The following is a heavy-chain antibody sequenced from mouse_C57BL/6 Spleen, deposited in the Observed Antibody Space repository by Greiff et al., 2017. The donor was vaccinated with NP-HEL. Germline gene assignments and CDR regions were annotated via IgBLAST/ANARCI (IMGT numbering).Heavy chain of an antibody. J-gene: IGHJ2*01. CDR1: GFNITDYY. CDR3: TTNGPPYYFDD. CDR2: IDPEDGDT. D-gene: IGHD1-1*02. V-gene: IGHV14-1*01. Sequence: DVQLQESGAELVRPGASVKLSCTASGFNITDYYMHWVKQRPEQGLEWIGRIDPEDGDTEYAPKFQGKATMTADTSSNTAYLQLSSLTSEDTAVYYCTTNGPPYYFDDWGQGTTLTGSS.